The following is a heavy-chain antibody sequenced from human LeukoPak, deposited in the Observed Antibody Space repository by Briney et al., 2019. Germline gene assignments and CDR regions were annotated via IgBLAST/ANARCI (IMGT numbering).Heavy chain of an antibody. CDR3: ARRGYCSGGSCYSSPTNPIDF. CDR1: GYSFTSYW. CDR2: IYPGDSDT. Sequence: GESLKISCKGSGYSFTSYWIGWVRQMPGKGLEWMGIIYPGDSDTRYSPSFQGQVTISADKSITTAYLQWSGLKASDTAMYYCARRGYCSGGSCYSSPTNPIDFWGQGTLVTVSS. V-gene: IGHV5-51*01. D-gene: IGHD2-15*01. J-gene: IGHJ4*02.